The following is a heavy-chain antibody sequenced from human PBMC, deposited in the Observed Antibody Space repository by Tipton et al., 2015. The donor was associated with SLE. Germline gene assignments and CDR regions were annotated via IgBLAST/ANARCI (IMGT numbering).Heavy chain of an antibody. CDR2: INWNSGSI. D-gene: IGHD3-3*02. V-gene: IGHV3-9*01. CDR3: AKDPFSKADY. J-gene: IGHJ4*02. CDR1: GFTFDDYA. Sequence: SLRLSCAASGFTFDDYAMHWVRQAPGKGLEWVSGINWNSGSIAYVDSVKGRFTISRDNAKKSLYLEMNTLRVEDTAVYYCAKDPFSKADYWGQGTLVTVSS.